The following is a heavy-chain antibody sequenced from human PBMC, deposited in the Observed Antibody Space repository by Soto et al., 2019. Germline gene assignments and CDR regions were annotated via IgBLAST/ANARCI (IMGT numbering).Heavy chain of an antibody. Sequence: GGSLILSCAASGFRFSIYIMNWVRQAPGKGLEWSAYITSDTKTIKYAESVKGRFTISRDNAKNSVYLQMNNLSDEDTAVYYCARSVEGHFDYWGQGTVVTVSS. CDR1: GFRFSIYI. CDR2: ITSDTKTI. J-gene: IGHJ4*02. V-gene: IGHV3-48*02. CDR3: ARSVEGHFDY. D-gene: IGHD6-19*01.